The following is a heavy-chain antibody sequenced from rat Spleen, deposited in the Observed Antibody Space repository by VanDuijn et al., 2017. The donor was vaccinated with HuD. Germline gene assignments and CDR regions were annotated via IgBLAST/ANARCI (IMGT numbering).Heavy chain of an antibody. CDR3: AKRGWYYFDY. J-gene: IGHJ2*01. CDR2: ITSGGSNT. CDR1: GFTFSNYY. Sequence: EVQLVESGGGLVQPGRSMKLSCAALGFTFSNYYMDWVRQAPTQGLEWVASITSGGSNTYYPDSVKGRFTISRDNAKSTLYLQMDSLRSEDTATYYCAKRGWYYFDYWGQGVMVTVSS. V-gene: IGHV5-25*01.